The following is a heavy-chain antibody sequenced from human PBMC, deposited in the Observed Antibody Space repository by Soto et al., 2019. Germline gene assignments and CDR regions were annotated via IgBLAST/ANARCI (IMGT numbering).Heavy chain of an antibody. CDR1: GFTFSSYA. J-gene: IGHJ4*02. D-gene: IGHD2-15*01. CDR3: AKTYCSGGSCYCSDY. Sequence: HPGGSLRLSCAASGFTFSSYAMSWVRQAPGKGLEWVSAISGSGGSTYYADSVKGRFTISRDNSKNTLYLQMNSLRAEDTAIYYCAKTYCSGGSCYCSDYWGQGTLVTVSS. V-gene: IGHV3-23*01. CDR2: ISGSGGST.